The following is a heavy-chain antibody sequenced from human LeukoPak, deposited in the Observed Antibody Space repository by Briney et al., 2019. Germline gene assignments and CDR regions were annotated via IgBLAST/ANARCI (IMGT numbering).Heavy chain of an antibody. D-gene: IGHD5-18*01. Sequence: ASVKVSCKASGYTFTGYYIHWWRQAPGQGIEWMGRINTNSGGTNKAQKYTGRVTMPRATAISTASLELSRLSPGDTAAYFCARGGYGYGLGLDWGQGTLVTVSS. CDR1: GYTFTGYY. J-gene: IGHJ4*02. V-gene: IGHV1-2*06. CDR3: ARGGYGYGLGLD. CDR2: INTNSGGT.